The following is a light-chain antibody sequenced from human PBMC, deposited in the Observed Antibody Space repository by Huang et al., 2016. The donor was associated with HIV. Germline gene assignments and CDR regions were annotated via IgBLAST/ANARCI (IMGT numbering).Light chain of an antibody. CDR3: MQGIELVT. CDR2: EVA. CDR1: QRLLDSDGKTY. J-gene: IGKJ4*01. Sequence: DIVMTQTPLSLAVTPGQPASISCKSSQRLLDSDGKTYWHWYLQKPGQSPRLLIYEVASRSSGVPDRFIGSGSGTDFTLKISRVEAEDVGIYYCMQGIELVTFSGGTKLEIK. V-gene: IGKV2-29*02.